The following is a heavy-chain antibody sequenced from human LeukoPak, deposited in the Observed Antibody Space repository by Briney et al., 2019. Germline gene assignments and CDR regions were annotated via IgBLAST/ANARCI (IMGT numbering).Heavy chain of an antibody. J-gene: IGHJ4*02. CDR2: LYSDGNT. Sequence: GGSLRLSCAASGFTVITNDMTWVRQAPGKGLEWVSVLYSDGNTKYADSVQGRFTISRDISKNTLYLQMNSLRAEDTAVYHCANGLEYSSNSAFDHWGQGTLVTVSS. D-gene: IGHD6-6*01. CDR1: GFTVITND. V-gene: IGHV3-53*01. CDR3: ANGLEYSSNSAFDH.